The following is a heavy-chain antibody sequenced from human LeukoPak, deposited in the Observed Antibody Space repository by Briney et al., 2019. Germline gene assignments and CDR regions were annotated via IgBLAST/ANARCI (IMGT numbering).Heavy chain of an antibody. J-gene: IGHJ4*02. CDR1: GFTFSSYA. CDR2: ISGSGGST. CDR3: ARGYRSSSWSLFDY. Sequence: GRSLRLSCAASGFTFSSYAMSWVRQAPGKGLEWVSAISGSGGSTYYADSVKGRFTISRDNSKNTLYLQMNSLRAEDTAVYYCARGYRSSSWSLFDYWGQGTLVTVSS. V-gene: IGHV3-23*01. D-gene: IGHD6-6*01.